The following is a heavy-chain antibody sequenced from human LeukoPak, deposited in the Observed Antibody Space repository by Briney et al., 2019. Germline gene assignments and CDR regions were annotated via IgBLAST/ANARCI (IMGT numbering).Heavy chain of an antibody. CDR2: IYSGGIT. Sequence: GGSLRLSCAAPGFTVSSNYMAWVRQAPGKGLEWVSVIYSGGITYYADSVKGRFTISRDNSKNTLYLQMNSLKAEDTAVYYCARRLRRGYDFVSGGYHFDYWGQGTLVTVSS. V-gene: IGHV3-53*01. CDR1: GFTVSSNY. J-gene: IGHJ4*02. D-gene: IGHD3-3*01. CDR3: ARRLRRGYDFVSGGYHFDY.